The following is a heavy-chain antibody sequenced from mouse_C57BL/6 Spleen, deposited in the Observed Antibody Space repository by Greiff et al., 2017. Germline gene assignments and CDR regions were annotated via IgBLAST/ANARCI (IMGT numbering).Heavy chain of an antibody. Sequence: QVHVKQSGAELVKPGASVKISCKASGYAFSSYWMNWVKQRPGKGLEWIGQIYPGDGDTNYNGKFKGKATLTADKSSSTAYMQLSSLTSEDSAVYFCARSNDGYYLDYWGQGTTLTVSS. CDR1: GYAFSSYW. CDR2: IYPGDGDT. V-gene: IGHV1-80*01. CDR3: ARSNDGYYLDY. D-gene: IGHD2-3*01. J-gene: IGHJ2*01.